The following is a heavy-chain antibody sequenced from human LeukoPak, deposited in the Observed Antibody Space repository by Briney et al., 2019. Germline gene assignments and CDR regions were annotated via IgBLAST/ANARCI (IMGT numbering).Heavy chain of an antibody. J-gene: IGHJ6*03. CDR1: GFTFSSYS. V-gene: IGHV3-48*01. Sequence: GGSLRLSCAASGFTFSSYSMNWVRQAPGKGLGWVSYISSSSSTIYYSDSVKGRFTISRDNAKNSLYLQMNSLRAEDTAVYYCARSPGDYYYYFYMDVWGKGTTVTISS. CDR2: ISSSSSTI. CDR3: ARSPGDYYYYFYMDV.